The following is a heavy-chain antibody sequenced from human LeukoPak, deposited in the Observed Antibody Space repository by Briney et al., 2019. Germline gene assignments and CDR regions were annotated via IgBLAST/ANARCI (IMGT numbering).Heavy chain of an antibody. Sequence: ASVKVSCKASGGTFSSYAISWVRQAPGQGLEWMGGIIPILGTANYAQKFQGRVTITADESTSTAYMELSSLRSEDTAVYYCARDRPGYSSGWYPQRYYGMDVWGQGTTVTVSS. CDR1: GGTFSSYA. V-gene: IGHV1-69*13. CDR2: IIPILGTA. J-gene: IGHJ6*02. CDR3: ARDRPGYSSGWYPQRYYGMDV. D-gene: IGHD6-19*01.